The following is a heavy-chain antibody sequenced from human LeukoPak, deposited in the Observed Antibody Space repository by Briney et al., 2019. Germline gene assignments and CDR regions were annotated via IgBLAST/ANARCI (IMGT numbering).Heavy chain of an antibody. Sequence: PGGSLRLSCAASGFTFSSYSMNWVRQAPGKGLEWVSSISSSSSYIYYADSVKSRFTISRDNAKNSLYLQMNSLRAEDTAVYYCARGDFLSRCSSTSCYFYFDYWGQGTLVTVSS. D-gene: IGHD2-2*01. CDR2: ISSSSSYI. V-gene: IGHV3-21*01. CDR3: ARGDFLSRCSSTSCYFYFDY. CDR1: GFTFSSYS. J-gene: IGHJ4*02.